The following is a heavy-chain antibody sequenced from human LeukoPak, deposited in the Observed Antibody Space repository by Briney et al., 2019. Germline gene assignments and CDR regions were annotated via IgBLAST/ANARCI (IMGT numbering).Heavy chain of an antibody. D-gene: IGHD3-22*01. CDR1: GFTFSSYG. V-gene: IGHV3-30*02. CDR2: IRYDGSNK. Sequence: PTGRSLRLSCAASGFTFSSYGMHWVRQAPGKGLEWVAFIRYDGSNKYYADSVKGRFTISRDNSKNTLYLQMNSLRAEDTAVYYCAKDLDSSGYYYSRVFDYWGQGTLVTVSS. CDR3: AKDLDSSGYYYSRVFDY. J-gene: IGHJ4*02.